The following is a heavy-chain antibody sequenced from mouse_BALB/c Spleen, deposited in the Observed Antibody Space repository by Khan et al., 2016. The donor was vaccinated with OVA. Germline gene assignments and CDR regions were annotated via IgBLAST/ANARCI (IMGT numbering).Heavy chain of an antibody. V-gene: IGHV5-6*01. J-gene: IGHJ3*01. CDR1: GFTFSSYS. Sequence: EVQLVESGGDLVKPGGSLKLSCAASGFTFSSYSMSWVRQTPDKRLEWIASISSGGDYTYYPDSVKGRFTISRDNAKNTLYLQMSDLKSEDTAMYYCADHLTGSFAYGGQGLLVTVSA. CDR3: ADHLTGSFAY. CDR2: ISSGGDYT. D-gene: IGHD4-1*01.